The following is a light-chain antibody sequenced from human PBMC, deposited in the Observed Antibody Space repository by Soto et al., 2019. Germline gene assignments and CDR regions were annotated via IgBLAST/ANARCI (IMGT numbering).Light chain of an antibody. CDR2: RVS. V-gene: IGKV2-30*01. CDR1: QSLLYKDGNTY. J-gene: IGKJ2*01. CDR3: MQGTHWPYT. Sequence: VVMTQSPLSLPVTLGQPASISCRSSQSLLYKDGNTYLNWFQQRPGQPPRPLIYRVSNRDSGVPDRFSGSGSGTYFTLMISRVEAEDVGVYYCMQGTHWPYTFGQGTKLEIK.